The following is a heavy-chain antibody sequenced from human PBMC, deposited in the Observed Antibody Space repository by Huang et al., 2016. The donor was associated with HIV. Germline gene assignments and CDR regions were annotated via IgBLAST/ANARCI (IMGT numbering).Heavy chain of an antibody. V-gene: IGHV4-59*11. CDR3: AVFGITRLDY. Sequence: QVQLQESGPGLVRPSETLSLTCTVSGDSISSHYWSWIRQPPGQGMEWIGTIDDSGSTNFNPALKRRVTTSVDTSNNQFSLKLDSVTAADTAIYYCAVFGITRLDYWGQGTLVTVSS. CDR2: IDDSGST. D-gene: IGHD1-20*01. CDR1: GDSISSHY. J-gene: IGHJ4*02.